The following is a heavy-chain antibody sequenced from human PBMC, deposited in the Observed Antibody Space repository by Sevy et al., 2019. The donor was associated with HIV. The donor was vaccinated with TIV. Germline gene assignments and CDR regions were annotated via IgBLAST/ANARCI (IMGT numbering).Heavy chain of an antibody. D-gene: IGHD2-2*01. Sequence: ASVKVSCKASGGTFSSYAISWVRQAPGQGLEWMGGIIPIFGTANYGQKFQGRVTITADESTSTAYMELSSLRSEDTAVYYCASGDIVVVPAAQAPGDYYYGLDVWGQGTTVTVSS. CDR1: GGTFSSYA. CDR3: ASGDIVVVPAAQAPGDYYYGLDV. CDR2: IIPIFGTA. J-gene: IGHJ6*02. V-gene: IGHV1-69*13.